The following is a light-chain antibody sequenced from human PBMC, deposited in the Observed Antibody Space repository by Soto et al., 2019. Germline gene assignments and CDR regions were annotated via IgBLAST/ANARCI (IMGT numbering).Light chain of an antibody. J-gene: IGKJ1*01. V-gene: IGKV1-5*03. CDR1: QSISSS. CDR2: KAS. CDR3: QQYNSYSGT. Sequence: DIQMTQSPSTLSASVGDRVTITCRASQSISSSLAWYQQKPGKAPKLLIYKASSLESGVPSRFSGSGSGTECTLTISSLQPDDFATYYCQQYNSYSGTFGQGTKVEIK.